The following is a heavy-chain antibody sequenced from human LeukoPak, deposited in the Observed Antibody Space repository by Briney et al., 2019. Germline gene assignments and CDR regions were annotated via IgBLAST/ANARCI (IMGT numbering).Heavy chain of an antibody. CDR2: MDPNSGNT. CDR3: AKSLPGIAAH. D-gene: IGHD6-6*01. J-gene: IGHJ4*02. V-gene: IGHV1-8*01. CDR1: GDTLTTYD. Sequence: ASVKVSCKASGDTLTTYDFNWVRQATGQGLEWMGWMDPNSGNTGYAQKFQGRVTMTRNTSISTAYMELSSLTSEDTAVYYCAKSLPGIAAHWGRGTLVSVTP.